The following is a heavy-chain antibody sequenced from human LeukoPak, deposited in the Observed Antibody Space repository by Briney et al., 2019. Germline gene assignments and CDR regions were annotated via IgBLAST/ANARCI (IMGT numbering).Heavy chain of an antibody. Sequence: ASVTVSCKVSGYTLTELSMHWVRQAPGKGLEWMGGFDPEDGETIYAQKFQGRVTMTEDTSTDTAYMELSSLRSEDTAVYYCATRGVEMATISSWGQGTLVTVSS. CDR3: ATRGVEMATISS. CDR1: GYTLTELS. D-gene: IGHD5-24*01. CDR2: FDPEDGET. J-gene: IGHJ5*02. V-gene: IGHV1-24*01.